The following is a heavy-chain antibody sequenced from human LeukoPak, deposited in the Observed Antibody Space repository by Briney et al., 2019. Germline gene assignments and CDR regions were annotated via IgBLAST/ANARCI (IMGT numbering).Heavy chain of an antibody. D-gene: IGHD6-13*01. V-gene: IGHV3-30*14. Sequence: GRSLRLSCAASGFTFSSYAMHWVRQAPGKGLEWVAVISYDGSNKYYADSVKGRFTISRDNSKNTPYLQMNSLRAEDTAVYYCARDIAGIDYWGQGTLVTVSS. CDR1: GFTFSSYA. J-gene: IGHJ4*02. CDR2: ISYDGSNK. CDR3: ARDIAGIDY.